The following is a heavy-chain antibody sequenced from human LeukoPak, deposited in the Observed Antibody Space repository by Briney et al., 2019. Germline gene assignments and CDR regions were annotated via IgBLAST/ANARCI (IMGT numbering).Heavy chain of an antibody. V-gene: IGHV4-59*01. D-gene: IGHD4-17*01. Sequence: PSETLSLTCTVSGGSISSYYWSWIRQPPGKGLEWIGYIYYSGSTNYNPSLKSRVTISVDTSKNQFSLKLSSVTAADTAVYYCARVSLKTYGEAYYGMDVWGQGTTVTVSS. CDR1: GGSISSYY. J-gene: IGHJ6*02. CDR2: IYYSGST. CDR3: ARVSLKTYGEAYYGMDV.